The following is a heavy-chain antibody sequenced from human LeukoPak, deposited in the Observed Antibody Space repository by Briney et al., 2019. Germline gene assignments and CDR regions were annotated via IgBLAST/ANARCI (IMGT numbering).Heavy chain of an antibody. CDR3: AREDGSGWAFDY. CDR1: GFTCSSYW. V-gene: IGHV3-7*01. Sequence: GGSLRLSCAASGFTCSSYWMSWVRQAPGKGLEWVANIKQDGSEKYYVDSVKGRFTISRDNAKNSLYLQMNSLRAEDTAVYYCAREDGSGWAFDYWGQGTLVTVSS. D-gene: IGHD6-19*01. J-gene: IGHJ4*02. CDR2: IKQDGSEK.